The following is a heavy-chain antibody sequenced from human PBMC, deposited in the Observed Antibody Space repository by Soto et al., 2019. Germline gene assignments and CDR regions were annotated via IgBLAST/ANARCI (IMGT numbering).Heavy chain of an antibody. Sequence: SETLSLTCAVYGGSFSGYYWSWIRQPPGKGLEWIGEINHSGSTNDNPSLKSRVTISVDTTKNQFSLKLSSVTAADTAVYYCARDWGFSGGFPRTYAFDIWGQGTMVTVSS. CDR1: GGSFSGYY. J-gene: IGHJ3*02. CDR3: ARDWGFSGGFPRTYAFDI. CDR2: INHSGST. V-gene: IGHV4-34*01. D-gene: IGHD7-27*01.